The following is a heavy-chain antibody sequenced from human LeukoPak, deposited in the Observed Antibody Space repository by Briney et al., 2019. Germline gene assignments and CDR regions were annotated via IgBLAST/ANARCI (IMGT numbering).Heavy chain of an antibody. J-gene: IGHJ3*02. CDR1: GVTFTSYW. D-gene: IGHD2-15*01. Sequence: GGSLRLSCVASGVTFTSYWMRWVRQAPGKGVEFVPNINQDRRTHNYVDSVNVRFTISKDNADNSLYLQMSSLRAEDTALYYCARDPGWSSFDIWGQGIMVTLSS. V-gene: IGHV3-7*01. CDR2: INQDRRTH. CDR3: ARDPGWSSFDI.